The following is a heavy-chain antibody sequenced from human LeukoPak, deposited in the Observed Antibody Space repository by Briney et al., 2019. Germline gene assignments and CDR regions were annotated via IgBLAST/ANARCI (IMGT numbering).Heavy chain of an antibody. CDR1: GFTLSHYE. D-gene: IGHD3-22*01. J-gene: IGHJ4*02. CDR2: ISSSGSTI. CDR3: ARAPSYYYESSGFYLDY. Sequence: PGGSLRLSCAASGFTLSHYEMNWVRQAPGKGLEWVSYISSSGSTIYYADSVKGRFTTSRDNAKNSLYLQMNSLSAEDTAVYYCARAPSYYYESSGFYLDYWGQGTLVTVSS. V-gene: IGHV3-48*03.